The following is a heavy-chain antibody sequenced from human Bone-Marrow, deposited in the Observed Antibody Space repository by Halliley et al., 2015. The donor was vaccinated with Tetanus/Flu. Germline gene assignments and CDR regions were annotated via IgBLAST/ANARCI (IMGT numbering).Heavy chain of an antibody. Sequence: QLVQSGAEVKKPGGSLKISCKGSGYTLTNYWIGWVRQMPGKGLEWMGIIYPGDSDTTYSPSFQGQVTISVDKPISTAYLQWSSLKASDTAMYYCARSLLGYSYGYYFDYWGQGTLVTVSS. D-gene: IGHD5-18*01. CDR3: ARSLLGYSYGYYFDY. J-gene: IGHJ4*02. V-gene: IGHV5-51*01. CDR2: IYPGDSDT. CDR1: GYTLTNYW.